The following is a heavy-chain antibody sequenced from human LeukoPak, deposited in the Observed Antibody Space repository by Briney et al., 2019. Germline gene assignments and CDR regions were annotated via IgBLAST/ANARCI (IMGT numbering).Heavy chain of an antibody. CDR1: GFTFSSYS. CDR2: ISNSGDII. Sequence: GGSLRLSCAASGFTFSSYSMNWVRQAPGKGLEWLSYISNSGDIISYADSVKGRFTISRDNAKNSLYLQMNSLRAEDTAVYYCARETLGVTAFDIWGQGTMVTVSS. V-gene: IGHV3-48*04. D-gene: IGHD2-21*02. CDR3: ARETLGVTAFDI. J-gene: IGHJ3*02.